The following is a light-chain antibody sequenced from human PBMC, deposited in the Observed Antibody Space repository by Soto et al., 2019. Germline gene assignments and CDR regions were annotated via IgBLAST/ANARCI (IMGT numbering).Light chain of an antibody. CDR1: QGISIY. V-gene: IGKV1-27*01. J-gene: IGKJ4*01. Sequence: DVQMTQSPSSLSASVGDRVTITCRASQGISIYLAWYQQKPGKVPKVLISAASTLQSGVPSRFSGSGSGTDFTLTISSLQPEDVATYYCQQYDSAPLTFGGGTKVETK. CDR2: AAS. CDR3: QQYDSAPLT.